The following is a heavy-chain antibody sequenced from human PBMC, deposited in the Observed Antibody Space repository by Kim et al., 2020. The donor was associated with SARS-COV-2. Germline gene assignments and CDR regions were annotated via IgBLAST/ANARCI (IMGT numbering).Heavy chain of an antibody. J-gene: IGHJ4*02. D-gene: IGHD6-19*01. CDR3: ARGTRIAVTLIDY. CDR1: GFTFSSYG. CDR2: IWYDGSNK. V-gene: IGHV3-33*01. Sequence: GGSLRLSCAASGFTFSSYGMHWVRQAPGKGLEWVAVIWYDGSNKYYADSVKGRFTISRDNSKNTLYLQMNSLRAEDTAVYYCARGTRIAVTLIDYWGQGTLVTVSS.